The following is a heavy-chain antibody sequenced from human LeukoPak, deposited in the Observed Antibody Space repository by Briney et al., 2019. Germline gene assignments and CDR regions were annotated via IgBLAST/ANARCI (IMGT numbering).Heavy chain of an antibody. CDR1: GFTFTSYG. D-gene: IGHD1-14*01. CDR2: GGSGGSK. V-gene: IGHV3-23*01. Sequence: GGSLRLSCAASGFTFTSYGMSRVRQAPGKGLEWGSYGGSGGSKYYANSVQGRFTISRDNSKSKMYLQMASLTADNTAVYYCEKNRGMDYHYYYMDVWGKGTTVTVSS. J-gene: IGHJ6*03. CDR3: EKNRGMDYHYYYMDV.